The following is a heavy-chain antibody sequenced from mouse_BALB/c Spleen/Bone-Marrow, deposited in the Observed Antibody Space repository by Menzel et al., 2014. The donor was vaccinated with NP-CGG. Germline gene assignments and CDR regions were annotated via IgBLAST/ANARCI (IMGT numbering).Heavy chain of an antibody. V-gene: IGHV1S135*01. Sequence: EVQLQQSGPELVKSGASVKVSCKASGYSFTDYNMYWVKQSHGKSLEWIGYIDPYNGATNYNQKFRGKATLTVDKSSSTAFMHLKSLTSGDSAVHYCGRRGEYGSNYYGMDCWGQGTSGTVSA. J-gene: IGHJ4*01. CDR3: GRRGEYGSNYYGMDC. D-gene: IGHD2-10*02. CDR1: GYSFTDYN. CDR2: IDPYNGAT.